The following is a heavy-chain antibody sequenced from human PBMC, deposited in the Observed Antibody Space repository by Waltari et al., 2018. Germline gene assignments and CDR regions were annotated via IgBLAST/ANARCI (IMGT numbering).Heavy chain of an antibody. D-gene: IGHD3-3*01. Sequence: QVLLVQSGPEVKKSGTSVKVSCKAFGFSFKRSAVQWVRQARGQRLEWLGWIVVDTGNTNYAQKFQGRVTIRRDLSTDIGYLELSSLRSDDTAVYYCAAVSDFYSGSYSFDIWGQGTMVTVSS. CDR2: IVVDTGNT. CDR1: GFSFKRSA. J-gene: IGHJ3*02. V-gene: IGHV1-58*01. CDR3: AAVSDFYSGSYSFDI.